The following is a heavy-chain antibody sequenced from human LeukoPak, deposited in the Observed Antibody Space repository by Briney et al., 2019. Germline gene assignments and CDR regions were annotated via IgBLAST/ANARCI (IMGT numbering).Heavy chain of an antibody. J-gene: IGHJ6*03. CDR1: GGSISSYY. CDR2: IYYSGST. V-gene: IGHV4-59*01. D-gene: IGHD6-13*01. Sequence: SETLSLTCTVSGGSISSYYRSWIRQPPGKGLEWIGYIYYSGSTNYNPSLKSRVTISVDTSKNQFSLKLSSVTAADTAVYYCARVAAAGIFPYYYYYMDVWGKGTTVTVSS. CDR3: ARVAAAGIFPYYYYYMDV.